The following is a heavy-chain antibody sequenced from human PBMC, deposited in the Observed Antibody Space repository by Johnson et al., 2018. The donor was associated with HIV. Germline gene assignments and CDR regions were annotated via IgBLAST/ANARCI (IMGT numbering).Heavy chain of an antibody. V-gene: IGHV3-30*03. Sequence: QVQLVESGGGVVQPGRSLRLSCAASGFTFSNYGIHWVRQAPGQGLEWVAYISYHVGNRYYAASVKGRFTISRDNSKNSLYLQRNSLRAEDTAVYNCAREPSREEWLLGAFDIWGQGTTVTVSP. D-gene: IGHD3-3*01. CDR2: ISYHVGNR. CDR1: GFTFSNYG. J-gene: IGHJ3*02. CDR3: AREPSREEWLLGAFDI.